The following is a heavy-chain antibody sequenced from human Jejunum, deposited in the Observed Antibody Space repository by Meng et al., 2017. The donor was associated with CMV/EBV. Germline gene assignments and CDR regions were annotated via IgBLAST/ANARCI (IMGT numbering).Heavy chain of an antibody. CDR1: GFTFSSYA. Sequence: SGFTFSSYAMSWVRQAPGKGPEWVSFIFGGGSSTYYADSVKGRFTISKDDSKNTLYLQMNSLRVEDTAVYYCAKSLVDTAMDLDEWSQETLVTVSS. V-gene: IGHV3-23*03. CDR3: AKSLVDTAMDLDE. CDR2: IFGGGSST. D-gene: IGHD5-18*01. J-gene: IGHJ4*02.